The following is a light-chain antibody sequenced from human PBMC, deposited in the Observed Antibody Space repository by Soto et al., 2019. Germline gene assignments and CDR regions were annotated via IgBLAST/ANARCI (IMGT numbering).Light chain of an antibody. Sequence: QSVLTQPASVSGSPGQSLTISCIGTSSDIGSYNLVSWYQQHPGTAPKLLISEDSKRPSGVPNRFSGSKSGNTASLTIAGLKAEDEAVYYCCAYAGGSTYVLFGGGTKLTVL. V-gene: IGLV2-23*01. J-gene: IGLJ2*01. CDR3: CAYAGGSTYVL. CDR2: EDS. CDR1: SSDIGSYNL.